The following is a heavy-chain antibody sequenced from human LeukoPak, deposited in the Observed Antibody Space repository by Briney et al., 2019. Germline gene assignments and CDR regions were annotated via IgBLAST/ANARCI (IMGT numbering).Heavy chain of an antibody. Sequence: PGGSLRLSCAASGFTFSSYSMNWVRQAPGEGLEWVSSISSSSSYIYYADSVKGRFTISRDNAKNSLYLQMNRLRAEDTAVYYCARDRNGTAVALGDYGMDVWGQGTTVTVSS. J-gene: IGHJ6*02. CDR2: ISSSSSYI. V-gene: IGHV3-21*01. D-gene: IGHD6-19*01. CDR3: ARDRNGTAVALGDYGMDV. CDR1: GFTFSSYS.